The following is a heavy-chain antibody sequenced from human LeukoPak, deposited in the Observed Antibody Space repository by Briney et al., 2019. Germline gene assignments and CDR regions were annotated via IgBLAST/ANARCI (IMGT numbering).Heavy chain of an antibody. V-gene: IGHV3-33*01. CDR2: IWYDGSNK. Sequence: PGGSLRLSCAASGFTFSSYGMHWVRQAPGKGLEWVAVIWYDGSNKYYADSVKGRFTISRGNSKNTLYLQMNSLRAEDTAVYYCARGHDVYYYYGMDVWGQGTTVTVSS. CDR1: GFTFSSYG. J-gene: IGHJ6*02. D-gene: IGHD1-1*01. CDR3: ARGHDVYYYYGMDV.